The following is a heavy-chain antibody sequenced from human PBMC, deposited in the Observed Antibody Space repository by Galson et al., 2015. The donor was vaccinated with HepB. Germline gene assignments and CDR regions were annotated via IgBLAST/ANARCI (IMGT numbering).Heavy chain of an antibody. CDR3: ESDSALGVVVTAMYYFDY. Sequence: SVKVSCKACGYTFTRYYMHWVRQAPGQGLEWMGIINPSGGSTSYAQKFQGRVTMTRDTSTSTVYMELSSLRSEDTAVYYCESDSALGVVVTAMYYFDYWGQGTLVTVSS. D-gene: IGHD2-21*02. J-gene: IGHJ4*02. CDR1: GYTFTRYY. CDR2: INPSGGST. V-gene: IGHV1-46*01.